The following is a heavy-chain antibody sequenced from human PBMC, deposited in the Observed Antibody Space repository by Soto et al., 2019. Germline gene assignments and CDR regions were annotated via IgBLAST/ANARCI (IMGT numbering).Heavy chain of an antibody. CDR2: HRNEANGYNT. V-gene: IGHV3-72*01. Sequence: GGSLRLSCAASGFTFSDHYMDWVRQAPGKGLEWVGRHRNEANGYNTEYAASVQGRFIVSRDDSRNSLYLQMSSLKTEDTAVYYCTSSRGDYRYFGSWGQGTLVTVSS. CDR1: GFTFSDHY. J-gene: IGHJ5*02. D-gene: IGHD4-17*01. CDR3: TSSRGDYRYFGS.